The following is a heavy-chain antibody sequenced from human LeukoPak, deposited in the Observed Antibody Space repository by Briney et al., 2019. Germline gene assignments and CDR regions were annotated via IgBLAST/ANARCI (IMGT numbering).Heavy chain of an antibody. J-gene: IGHJ5*02. Sequence: SQTLSLTCAISRDSVSSKSAAWNWIRQSPSRGLEWLGRTYYRSTWYNDYAVSVRGRITVNPDTSKNQFSLHLNSVTPEDTAVYYCARRLTQYDCFDPWGQGILVTVSS. D-gene: IGHD2-2*01. CDR2: TYYRSTWYN. V-gene: IGHV6-1*01. CDR3: ARRLTQYDCFDP. CDR1: RDSVSSKSAA.